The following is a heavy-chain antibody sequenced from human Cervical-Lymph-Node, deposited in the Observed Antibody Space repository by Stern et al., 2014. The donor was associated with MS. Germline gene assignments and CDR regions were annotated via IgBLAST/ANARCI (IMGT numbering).Heavy chain of an antibody. CDR2: IYPGDSDT. J-gene: IGHJ4*02. V-gene: IGHV5-51*01. CDR3: AALVRGSYFY. Sequence: EVQLLESGAEMKKPGESLKISCKGSGYSFTLYWIGWVRQIPRKGLEWMGIIYPGDSDTRYSPSFQGQVTISADKSISTAYLQWSSLKSSDTAMYYCAALVRGSYFYWGQGTLVTVSS. CDR1: GYSFTLYW. D-gene: IGHD1-26*01.